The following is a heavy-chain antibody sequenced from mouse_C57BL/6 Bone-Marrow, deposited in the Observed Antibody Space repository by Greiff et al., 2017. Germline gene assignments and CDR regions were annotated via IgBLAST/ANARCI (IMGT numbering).Heavy chain of an antibody. Sequence: VQLLQPGAELVMPGASVKLSCKASGYTFTSYWMYWVNRRPGQGLEWIGDIDPSDSYTNYNQTFKGKSTLTVDKSSSTAYMQLSSMTAEDSAVYCCERGRFPDYFDYWGQGTTLTVSS. J-gene: IGHJ2*01. CDR3: ERGRFPDYFDY. V-gene: IGHV1-69*01. CDR2: IDPSDSYT. CDR1: GYTFTSYW.